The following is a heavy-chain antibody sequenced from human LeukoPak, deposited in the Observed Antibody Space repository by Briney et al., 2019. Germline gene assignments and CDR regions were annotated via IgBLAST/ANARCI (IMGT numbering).Heavy chain of an antibody. CDR3: ARGSFGEVSEHYYYYMDV. Sequence: GGSLRLSCAASGFTFSSYEVNWVRQAPGKGLEWVSYISSSGSTIYYADSVKGRFTISRDSAKNSLYLQMNSLRAEDTAVYYCARGSFGEVSEHYYYYMDVWGKGTTVTISS. J-gene: IGHJ6*03. CDR2: ISSSGSTI. V-gene: IGHV3-48*03. D-gene: IGHD3-10*01. CDR1: GFTFSSYE.